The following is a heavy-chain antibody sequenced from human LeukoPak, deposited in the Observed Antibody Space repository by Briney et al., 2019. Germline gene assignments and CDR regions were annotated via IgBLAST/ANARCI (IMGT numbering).Heavy chain of an antibody. CDR3: ARDPDIVVVPAAD. Sequence: ESGPTLVNPSETLSLTCTVSGGSISSYYWSWIRQPPGKGLEWIGYIYYSGSTYYNPSLKSRVTISVDTSKNQFSLKLSSVTAADTAVYYCARDPDIVVVPAADWGQGTLVTVSS. CDR1: GGSISSYY. D-gene: IGHD2-2*01. J-gene: IGHJ4*02. CDR2: IYYSGST. V-gene: IGHV4-59*12.